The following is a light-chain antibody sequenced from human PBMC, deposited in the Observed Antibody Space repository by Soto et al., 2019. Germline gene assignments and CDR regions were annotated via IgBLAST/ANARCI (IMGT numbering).Light chain of an antibody. CDR1: QSIGSL. CDR2: AAS. CDR3: QQYDSYPWT. Sequence: DIQMTQSPSTLSASVGDRFTITCRASQSIGSLLAWYQQKPGRAPKLLIYAASSLESGVPSRFSGSGSGTEFTLTISSLQPDDFATYYCQQYDSYPWTFGQGTKVDIK. V-gene: IGKV1-5*01. J-gene: IGKJ1*01.